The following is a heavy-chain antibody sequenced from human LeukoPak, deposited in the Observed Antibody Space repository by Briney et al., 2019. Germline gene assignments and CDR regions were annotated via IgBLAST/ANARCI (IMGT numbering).Heavy chain of an antibody. V-gene: IGHV3-21*01. J-gene: IGHJ4*02. D-gene: IGHD1-26*01. CDR3: ARESLGGGFDY. Sequence: GGSLRLSCAASGFTFSSYSMNWVRQAPGKGLEWVSSISGSSSYIYYADSVKGRFTISRDNAKNSLYLQMNSLRAEDTAVYYCARESLGGGFDYWGQGTLVTVSS. CDR2: ISGSSSYI. CDR1: GFTFSSYS.